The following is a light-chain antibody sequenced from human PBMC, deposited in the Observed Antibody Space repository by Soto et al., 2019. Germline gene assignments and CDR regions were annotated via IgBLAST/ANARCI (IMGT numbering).Light chain of an antibody. Sequence: QSVLTQPPSASGSPGQSVTISCTGTNNDVGRHNYVSWYQQHPGKAPKVIISDVSERPSGVPDRFSGSKSGNTASLTVSGLQAEDEADYYCSSYAGSNIWVFGGGTKLTVL. V-gene: IGLV2-8*01. CDR1: NNDVGRHNY. CDR3: SSYAGSNIWV. CDR2: DVS. J-gene: IGLJ3*02.